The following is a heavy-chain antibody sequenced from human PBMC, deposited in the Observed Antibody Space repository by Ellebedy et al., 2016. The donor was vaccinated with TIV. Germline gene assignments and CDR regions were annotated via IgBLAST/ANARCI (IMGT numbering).Heavy chain of an antibody. J-gene: IGHJ6*02. D-gene: IGHD4-17*01. CDR1: GYSFTNFW. CDR3: ARRSPPHNGDDNYYDMDV. CDR2: IYPGDSDT. V-gene: IGHV5-51*01. Sequence: GESLKISCEGYGYSFTNFWIGWVRQMPGKGLEWMGIIYPGDSDTTYSPSFQGRVTISADKSINTAYLRWSSLKASDTAMYYCARRSPPHNGDDNYYDMDVWGQGTTVTVSS.